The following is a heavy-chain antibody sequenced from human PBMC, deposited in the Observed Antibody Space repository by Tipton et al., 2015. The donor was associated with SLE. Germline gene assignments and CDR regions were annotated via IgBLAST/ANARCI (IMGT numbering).Heavy chain of an antibody. CDR1: GFTFSTSG. J-gene: IGHJ2*01. CDR2: IDANGYAT. D-gene: IGHD3-16*01. CDR3: AKDPVSVSAWYFDL. Sequence: SLRLSCEASGFTFSTSGMSWVRQAPGKGLEWVSAIDANGYATNYANSVKGRFTISRDNSKNTLYLQMNSLRAEDTAIYYCAKDPVSVSAWYFDLWGRGTLVTVSS. V-gene: IGHV3-23*01.